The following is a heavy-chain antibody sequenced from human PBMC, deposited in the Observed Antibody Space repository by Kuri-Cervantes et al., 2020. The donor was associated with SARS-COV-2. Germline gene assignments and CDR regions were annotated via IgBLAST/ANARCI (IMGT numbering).Heavy chain of an antibody. D-gene: IGHD3-22*01. V-gene: IGHV3-23*01. J-gene: IGHJ4*02. CDR3: ASPSSGYSGGFDY. CDR2: ISGSGGST. Sequence: GESLKISCAASGFTFSSYAMSWVRQAPGKELEWVSAISGSGGSTYYADSVKGRFTISRDNAKNSLYLQMNSLRAEDTAVYYCASPSSGYSGGFDYWGQGTLVTVSS. CDR1: GFTFSSYA.